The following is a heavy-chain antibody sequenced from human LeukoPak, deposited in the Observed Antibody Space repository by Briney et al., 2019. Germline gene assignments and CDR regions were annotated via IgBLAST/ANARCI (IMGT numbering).Heavy chain of an antibody. D-gene: IGHD2-15*01. V-gene: IGHV3-30*04. CDR1: GFTFSSYA. J-gene: IGHJ4*02. CDR2: ISYDGSNK. CDR3: AREYTTYLVTSTHRPSY. Sequence: GGSLRLSCAASGFTFSSYAMHWVRQAPGKGLEWVAVISYDGSNKYYADSVKGRFTISRDNSKNALYLQMHSLRAEDTAVYYCAREYTTYLVTSTHRPSYWGQGTLVTVSS.